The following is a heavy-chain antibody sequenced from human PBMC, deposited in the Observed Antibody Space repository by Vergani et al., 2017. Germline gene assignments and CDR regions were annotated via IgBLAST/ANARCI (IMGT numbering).Heavy chain of an antibody. D-gene: IGHD4-11*01. CDR3: ARGMTTETTDLDGFDI. V-gene: IGHV3-30-3*01. CDR1: GFNFRSYH. CDR2: ISYDGSNK. Sequence: VQLLESGGGLVQPGGSLRLSCAASGFNFRSYHMSWVRQAPGKGLEWVAVISYDGSNKYYADPVKGRFTISRDNSKNTLYLQMNSLRAEDTAVYYCARGMTTETTDLDGFDIWGQGTMVSVSS. J-gene: IGHJ3*02.